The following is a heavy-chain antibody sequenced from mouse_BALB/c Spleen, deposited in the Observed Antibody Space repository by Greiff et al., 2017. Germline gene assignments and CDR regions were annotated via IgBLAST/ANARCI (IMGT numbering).Heavy chain of an antibody. Sequence: VQLQQSGAELVRPGTSVKVSCKASGYAFTNYLIEWVKRRPGQGLEWIGVINPGSGGTNYNEKFKGKATLTADKSSSTAYMQLSSLTSDDSAVYFCARSVGDWYFDVWGAGTTVTVSS. J-gene: IGHJ1*01. CDR3: ARSVGDWYFDV. CDR2: INPGSGGT. CDR1: GYAFTNYL. V-gene: IGHV1-54*01.